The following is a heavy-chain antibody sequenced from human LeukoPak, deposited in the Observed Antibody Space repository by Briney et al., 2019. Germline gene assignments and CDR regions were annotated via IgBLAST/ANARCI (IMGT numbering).Heavy chain of an antibody. V-gene: IGHV3-30-3*01. CDR2: ISYDGSNK. J-gene: IGHJ3*02. D-gene: IGHD1-26*01. Sequence: GRSLRLSCAASGFTFSGYAMHWVRQAPGKGLEWVAVISYDGSNKYYADSVKGRFTISRDNSKNTLYLQMNSLRAEDTAVYYCARSLKLRARTNDAFDIWGQGTMVTVSS. CDR3: ARSLKLRARTNDAFDI. CDR1: GFTFSGYA.